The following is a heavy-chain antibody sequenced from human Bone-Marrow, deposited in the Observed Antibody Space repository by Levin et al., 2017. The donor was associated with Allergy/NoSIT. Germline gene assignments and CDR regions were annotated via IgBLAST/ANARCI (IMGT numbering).Heavy chain of an antibody. D-gene: IGHD3-10*01. CDR1: GFTFSSYS. J-gene: IGHJ5*02. V-gene: IGHV3-21*01. Sequence: GGSLRLSCAASGFTFSSYSMNWVRQAPGKGLEWVSSISSSSSYIYYADSVKGRFTISRDNAKNSLYLQMNSLRAEDTAVYYCARDRQDYYGPNWFDPWGQGTLVTVSS. CDR2: ISSSSSYI. CDR3: ARDRQDYYGPNWFDP.